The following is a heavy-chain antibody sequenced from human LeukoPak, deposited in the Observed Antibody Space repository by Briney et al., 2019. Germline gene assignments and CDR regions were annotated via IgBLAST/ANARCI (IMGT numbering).Heavy chain of an antibody. V-gene: IGHV3-33*01. CDR3: ARERGSYYFDY. CDR2: IWYDGSNK. D-gene: IGHD1-26*01. Sequence: PGRSLRLSCAASGFTFSSYGMHWVRQAPGKGLEWVAVIWYDGSNKYYADSVKDRFTISRDNSKNTLYLQMNSLRAEDTAVYYCARERGSYYFDYWGQGTLVTVSS. J-gene: IGHJ4*02. CDR1: GFTFSSYG.